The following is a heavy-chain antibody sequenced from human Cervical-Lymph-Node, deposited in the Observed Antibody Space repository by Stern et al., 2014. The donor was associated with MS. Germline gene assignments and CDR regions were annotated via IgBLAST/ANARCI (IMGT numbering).Heavy chain of an antibody. D-gene: IGHD1-26*01. J-gene: IGHJ4*02. CDR2: LHASGAA. CDR1: GASISSGTSY. Sequence: VQLLESGPGLVKPSQTLSLPCTVSGASISSGTSYWSWILQPAGGGLEWIGRLHASGAAYYNPSPQSRVTISGTTSKNQFSLTLNSVTAADTAVYYCARGHWELLGNNYFDSWGQGTLVTVSS. V-gene: IGHV4-61*02. CDR3: ARGHWELLGNNYFDS.